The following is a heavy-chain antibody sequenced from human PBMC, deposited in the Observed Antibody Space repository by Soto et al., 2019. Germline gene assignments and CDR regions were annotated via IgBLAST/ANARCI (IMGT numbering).Heavy chain of an antibody. D-gene: IGHD1-20*01. V-gene: IGHV3-21*01. J-gene: IGHJ6*02. CDR3: ARDLITGFLFGMDV. Sequence: TGGSLRLSCAASAFTFSSYSMNWVRQAPGQGLEWVSSISSRSSYIYYADSLNGRFTICRDNAKNSLYLQMNSLRAEDTAVYYCARDLITGFLFGMDVWGQGTTVTVSS. CDR2: ISSRSSYI. CDR1: AFTFSSYS.